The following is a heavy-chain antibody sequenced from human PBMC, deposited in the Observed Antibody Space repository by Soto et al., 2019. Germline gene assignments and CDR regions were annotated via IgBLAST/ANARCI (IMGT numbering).Heavy chain of an antibody. CDR2: ISSGSINI. V-gene: IGHV3-21*01. J-gene: IGHJ4*02. D-gene: IGHD2-15*01. CDR1: AFAFRSYK. Sequence: RLSCAASAFAFRSYKMNWVRQAPGKGLEWVASISSGSINIYYADSVKGRFTISRDNAKNSLFLQMDSLRAEDSAVYYCASATVVAATFDFWGQGTLVTVS. CDR3: ASATVVAATFDF.